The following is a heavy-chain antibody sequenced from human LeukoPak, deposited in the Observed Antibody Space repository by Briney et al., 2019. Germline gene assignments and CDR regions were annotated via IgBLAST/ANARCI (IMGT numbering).Heavy chain of an antibody. CDR2: TYYRSKWYN. V-gene: IGHV6-1*01. CDR1: GDIFSSNSAA. CDR3: ARDSPLTTVTTFPYWYFDL. J-gene: IGHJ2*01. D-gene: IGHD4-17*01. Sequence: PSQTLSLTCAFSGDIFSSNSAAWYWIRQSPSRGLEWLGRTYYRSKWYNDYAVSVKSRITINPDTSKNQFSLQLNSVTPEDTAVYYCARDSPLTTVTTFPYWYFDLWGRGTLVTVSS.